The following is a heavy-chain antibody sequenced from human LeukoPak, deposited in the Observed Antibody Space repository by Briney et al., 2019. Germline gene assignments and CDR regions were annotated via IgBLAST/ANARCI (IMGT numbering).Heavy chain of an antibody. CDR3: ARAVSFDI. Sequence: SETLSLTCTVSGGSISTYYWNWVRQPPGKGLEWIGYIYYSGATYYNPSLKSRVTISVDRSKNQFSLKLSSVTAADTAVYYCARAVSFDIWGQGTMVTVSS. CDR2: IYYSGAT. CDR1: GGSISTYY. V-gene: IGHV4-59*12. J-gene: IGHJ3*02.